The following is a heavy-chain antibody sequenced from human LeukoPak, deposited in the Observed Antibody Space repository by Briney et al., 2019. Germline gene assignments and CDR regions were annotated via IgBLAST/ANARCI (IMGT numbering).Heavy chain of an antibody. V-gene: IGHV3-7*01. J-gene: IGHJ6*03. CDR1: GFTFSSYW. CDR2: IKQDGSEK. Sequence: GGSLRLSCAASGFTFSSYWMSWVRQAPGRGLEWVANIKQDGSEKYYVDSVKGRFTISRDNAKTSLYLQMNSLRAEDTAVYYCARSSQVSSLRNYMDVWGKGTTVTVSS. CDR3: ARSSQVSSLRNYMDV. D-gene: IGHD6-13*01.